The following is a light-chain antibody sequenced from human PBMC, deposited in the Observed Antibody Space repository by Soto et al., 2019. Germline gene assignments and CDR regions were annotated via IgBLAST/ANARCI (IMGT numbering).Light chain of an antibody. Sequence: EIVLTQSPATLSLSPGERATLSCRASQNVSDYLAWYQQKPGQAPRLLIYDASNRATGIPARFSGSGSGTDFSLTISSLESEDFAIYYCQQRANWPPVTFGQGTRLEIK. J-gene: IGKJ5*01. CDR1: QNVSDY. CDR2: DAS. CDR3: QQRANWPPVT. V-gene: IGKV3-11*01.